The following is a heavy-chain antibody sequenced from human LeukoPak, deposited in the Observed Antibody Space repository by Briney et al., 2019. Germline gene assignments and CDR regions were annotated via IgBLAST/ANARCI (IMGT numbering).Heavy chain of an antibody. J-gene: IGHJ4*02. CDR1: GFTFSSYS. CDR2: ISSSSSYI. CDR3: ARGEWSSSPFDY. Sequence: PGGSLRLSCAASGFTFSSYSMNWVRQAPGKGLEWVSFISSSSSYIYYADSVKGRFTISRDNAKNSLYLQMNSLRAEDTAVYYCARGEWSSSPFDYWGQGTLVTVSS. D-gene: IGHD6-6*01. V-gene: IGHV3-21*01.